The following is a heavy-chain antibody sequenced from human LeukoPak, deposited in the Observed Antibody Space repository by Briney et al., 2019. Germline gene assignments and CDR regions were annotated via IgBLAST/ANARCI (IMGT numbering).Heavy chain of an antibody. CDR3: ARLIPNSAWLSDY. CDR2: IYYSGRT. CDR1: GGSISNYY. V-gene: IGHV4-59*08. J-gene: IGHJ4*02. Sequence: KPSETLSLTCTVSGGSISNYYWNWIRPPPGKGLEWIGNIYYSGRTNYNPSLKSRVTISVDTSKNQFSLKLTSVTAADTAVYYCARLIPNSAWLSDYWGRGTLVTVSS. D-gene: IGHD6-19*01.